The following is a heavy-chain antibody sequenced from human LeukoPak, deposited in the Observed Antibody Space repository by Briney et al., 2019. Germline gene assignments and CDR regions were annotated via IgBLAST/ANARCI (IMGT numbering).Heavy chain of an antibody. V-gene: IGHV3-53*01. Sequence: GGSLRLSCAASGFTVSNNYMSWVRQAPGKGLEWVSVFYVGGATYYADSVKGRFTISRDNSENTLYLQMKSLRAEDTAVYYCARGDGYNFFDYWCQGTLVTVSS. CDR3: ARGDGYNFFDY. D-gene: IGHD5-24*01. CDR2: FYVGGAT. CDR1: GFTVSNNY. J-gene: IGHJ4*02.